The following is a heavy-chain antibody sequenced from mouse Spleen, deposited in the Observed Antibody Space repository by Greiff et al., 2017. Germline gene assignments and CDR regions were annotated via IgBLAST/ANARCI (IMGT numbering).Heavy chain of an antibody. Sequence: QVQLQQPGAELVMPGASVKLSCKASGYTFTSYWMHWVKQRPGQGLEWIGEIDPSDSYTNYNQQFKGKATLTVDKSSSTAYMQLISLTSEDSAVYYCGKTPGFGYWGQGTLVTVSA. CDR2: IDPSDSYT. CDR3: GKTPGFGY. V-gene: IGHV1-69*01. J-gene: IGHJ3*01. CDR1: GYTFTSYW.